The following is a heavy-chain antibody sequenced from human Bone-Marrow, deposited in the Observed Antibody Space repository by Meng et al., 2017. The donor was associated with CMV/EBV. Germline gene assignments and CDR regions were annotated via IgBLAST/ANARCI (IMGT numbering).Heavy chain of an antibody. CDR3: AREVGCSGGSYQPYYYGMDV. CDR2: IYYSGST. Sequence: SETLSLTCTVSGGSVSSGSYYWSWIRQPPGKGLEWIGYIYYSGSTNYNPSLKSRVTISVDTSKNQFSLKLSSVTAADTAVYYCAREVGCSGGSYQPYYYGMDVWGQGTTVTVSS. V-gene: IGHV4-61*01. D-gene: IGHD2-15*01. J-gene: IGHJ6*02. CDR1: GGSVSSGSYY.